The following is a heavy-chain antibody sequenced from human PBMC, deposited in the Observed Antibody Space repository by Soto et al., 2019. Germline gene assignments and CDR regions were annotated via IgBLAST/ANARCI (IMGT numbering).Heavy chain of an antibody. CDR3: ARDWKGAEGFDP. D-gene: IGHD1-1*01. CDR1: GYTFSTYG. Sequence: QVQLVQSGAEVKKPGASVKVSCKASGYTFSTYGFSWVRQAPGQGLEWMGWIGADNGDTNYAQNFHGRXXXXTXTXXXXXXXXXXSLTSDDTAVYFCARDWKGAEGFDPWGQGTLVTVSS. CDR2: IGADNGDT. V-gene: IGHV1-18*01. J-gene: IGHJ5*02.